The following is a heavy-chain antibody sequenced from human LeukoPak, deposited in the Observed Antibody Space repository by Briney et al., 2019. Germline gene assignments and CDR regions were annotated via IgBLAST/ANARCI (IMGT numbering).Heavy chain of an antibody. CDR1: GYTFTGYY. J-gene: IGHJ4*02. CDR3: VRVRFCTNGVCPYYFGN. CDR2: INPSSGGT. D-gene: IGHD2-8*01. Sequence: ASVKVSCKASGYTFTGYYMHWVRQAPGQGLEWMGWINPSSGGTNYAQQFQGRVTMTKDTSISTAYMELSRLTSDDTAVYYCVRVRFCTNGVCPYYFGNWGQGTLVTVSS. V-gene: IGHV1-2*02.